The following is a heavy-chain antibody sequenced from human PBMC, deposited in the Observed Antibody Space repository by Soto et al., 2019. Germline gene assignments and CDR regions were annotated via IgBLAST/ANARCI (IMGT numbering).Heavy chain of an antibody. CDR3: ASSKYDVVSCAGWFDP. J-gene: IGHJ5*02. D-gene: IGHD2-21*01. Sequence: QLQLQESGSGLVKPSETLSLNCAVSGGSITSGGYSWGWIRQPPGQGLECIGYMYHSGTTYYTPSLKGRVTISLALTRQLFSLRLNSVTAADTAVYFCASSKYDVVSCAGWFDPWGQGTLVTVSS. CDR2: MYHSGTT. CDR1: GGSITSGGYS. V-gene: IGHV4-30-2*01.